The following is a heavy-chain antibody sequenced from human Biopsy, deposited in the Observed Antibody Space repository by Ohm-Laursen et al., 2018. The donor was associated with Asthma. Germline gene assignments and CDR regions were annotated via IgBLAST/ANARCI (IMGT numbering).Heavy chain of an antibody. Sequence: SLRLSCAASGFTFSDYSMTWIRQAPGKGLEWISYISSSGSSILYADSVKGRFTISRDNAKNSLYLQMNGLRAEDTAVYYCARTFHFWSPYHAEHYQLWGQGTLVTVSS. CDR3: ARTFHFWSPYHAEHYQL. CDR1: GFTFSDYS. CDR2: ISSSGSSI. D-gene: IGHD3-3*02. J-gene: IGHJ1*01. V-gene: IGHV3-11*04.